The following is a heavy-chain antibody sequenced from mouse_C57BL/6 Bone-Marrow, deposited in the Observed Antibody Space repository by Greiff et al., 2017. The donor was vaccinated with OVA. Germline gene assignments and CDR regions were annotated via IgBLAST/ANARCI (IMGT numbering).Heavy chain of an antibody. J-gene: IGHJ1*03. CDR1: GYTFTTYP. V-gene: IGHV1-47*01. CDR3: ARSDYYYGSSRSYWYFDV. Sequence: VMLVESGAELVKPGASVKMSCKASGYTFTTYPIEWMKQNHGKSLEWIGNFHPYNDDTKYNEKFKGKATLTVEKSSSTVYLELSRLTSDDSAVYYCARSDYYYGSSRSYWYFDVWGTGTTVTVSS. D-gene: IGHD1-1*01. CDR2: FHPYNDDT.